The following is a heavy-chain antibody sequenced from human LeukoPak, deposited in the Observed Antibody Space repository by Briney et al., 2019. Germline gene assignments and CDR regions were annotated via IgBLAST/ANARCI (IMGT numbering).Heavy chain of an antibody. CDR1: GGSISSSNW. CDR2: IYHSGST. D-gene: IGHD3-22*01. J-gene: IGHJ4*02. Sequence: SETLSLTCAVSGGSISSSNWWSWVRQPPGKGLEWIGEIYHSGSTNYNPSLKSRVTISVDKSKNQFSLKLSSVTAADTAVYYCARALNYYDSSGDGYWGQGTLVTVSS. CDR3: ARALNYYDSSGDGY. V-gene: IGHV4-4*02.